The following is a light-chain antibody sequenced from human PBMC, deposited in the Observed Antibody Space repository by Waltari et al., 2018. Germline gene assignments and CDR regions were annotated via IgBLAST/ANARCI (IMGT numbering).Light chain of an antibody. CDR3: QQYNNWPQT. Sequence: TLSVSPGERATLSCRASQSVSSNLAWYQQKPGQAPRLLIYGASTRATGIPARFSGSGSGTEFTLTISSLQSEDFAVYYCQQYNNWPQTFGQGTKVEIK. J-gene: IGKJ1*01. CDR2: GAS. V-gene: IGKV3-15*01. CDR1: QSVSSN.